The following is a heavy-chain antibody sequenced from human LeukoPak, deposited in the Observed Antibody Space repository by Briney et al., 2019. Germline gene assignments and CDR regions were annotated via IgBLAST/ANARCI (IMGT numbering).Heavy chain of an antibody. CDR2: ISAYNGNT. Sequence: ASVKVSCKASGYTFTSYGISWVRQAPGQGLEWMGWISAYNGNTNYAQKLQGRVTMTTDTSTSTVYMELSSLRSEDTAAYYCASTDRPVRGVMSGNFDYWGQGTLVTVSS. V-gene: IGHV1-18*01. CDR3: ASTDRPVRGVMSGNFDY. J-gene: IGHJ4*02. CDR1: GYTFTSYG. D-gene: IGHD3-10*01.